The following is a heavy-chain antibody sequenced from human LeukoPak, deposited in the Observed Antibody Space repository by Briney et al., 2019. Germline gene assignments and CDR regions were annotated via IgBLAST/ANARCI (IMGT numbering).Heavy chain of an antibody. V-gene: IGHV1-24*01. CDR2: FDPEDGET. CDR1: GYTLTELS. CDR3: ARARGIAVAGSYYYYMDV. Sequence: ASVKVSCKVSGYTLTELSMHWVRQAPGKGLEWMGGFDPEDGETIYAQKLQGRVTMTTDTSTSTAYMELRSLRSDDTAVYYCARARGIAVAGSYYYYMDVWGKGTTVTVSS. D-gene: IGHD6-19*01. J-gene: IGHJ6*03.